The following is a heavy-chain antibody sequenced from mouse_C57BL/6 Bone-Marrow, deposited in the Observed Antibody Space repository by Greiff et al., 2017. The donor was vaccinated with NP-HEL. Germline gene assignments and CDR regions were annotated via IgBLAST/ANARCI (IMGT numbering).Heavy chain of an antibody. Sequence: VQLQQSGPELVKPGASVKISCKASGYTFTDYYMNWVKQSHGKSLERIGDINPNNGGTSYNQKFKGKATLTVDKSSSTAYMELRSLTSEDSAVYYCARRLYYFDYWGQGTTLTVSS. CDR3: ARRLYYFDY. J-gene: IGHJ2*01. CDR2: INPNNGGT. CDR1: GYTFTDYY. V-gene: IGHV1-26*01.